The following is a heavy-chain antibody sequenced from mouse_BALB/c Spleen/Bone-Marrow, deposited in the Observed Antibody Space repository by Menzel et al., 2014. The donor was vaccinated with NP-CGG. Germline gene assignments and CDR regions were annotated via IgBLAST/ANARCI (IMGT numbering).Heavy chain of an antibody. CDR1: GYTFTNSW. V-gene: IGHV1S130*01. CDR3: ARHHRYADYFDY. D-gene: IGHD2-14*01. CDR2: IHPNSGNT. J-gene: IGHJ2*01. Sequence: VQLQESGSVLVRPGASVKLSCKASGYTFTNSWMHWAKQRPGQGLEWIGEIHPNSGNTNYDEKFKGKATLTVDTSSSTAYVDLSSLTAEDSAVYYCARHHRYADYFDYWCQAPTLTVPS.